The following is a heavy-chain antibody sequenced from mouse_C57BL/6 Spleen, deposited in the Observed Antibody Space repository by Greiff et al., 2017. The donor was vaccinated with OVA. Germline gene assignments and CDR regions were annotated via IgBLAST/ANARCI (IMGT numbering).Heavy chain of an antibody. CDR1: GYSITSGYY. CDR2: ISYAGSN. CDR3: ARGGLRREGYYAMDY. V-gene: IGHV3-6*01. J-gene: IGHJ4*01. Sequence: EVQLVESGPGLVKPSQSLSLTCSVTGYSITSGYYWNWIRQFPGNKLEWMGYISYAGSNNYNPSLKNRISITRDTSKNQFFLKLNSVTTEDTATYYCARGGLRREGYYAMDYWGQGTSVTVSS. D-gene: IGHD2-4*01.